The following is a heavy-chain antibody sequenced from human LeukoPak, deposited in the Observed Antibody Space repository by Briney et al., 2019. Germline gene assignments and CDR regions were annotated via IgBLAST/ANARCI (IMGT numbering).Heavy chain of an antibody. CDR2: VSSYRHNT. J-gene: IGHJ4*02. CDR3: AGGSGTYSPDY. CDR1: GFTFSSYA. V-gene: IGHV3-64*01. D-gene: IGHD3-10*01. Sequence: GGSLRLSCAASGFTFSSYAMHWVRQAPGKGLEYVSGVSSYRHNTYYAKSVKGRFTISRDNSKNTLYLQMGSLRAEDMAVYYCAGGSGTYSPDYWGQGTLVTVSS.